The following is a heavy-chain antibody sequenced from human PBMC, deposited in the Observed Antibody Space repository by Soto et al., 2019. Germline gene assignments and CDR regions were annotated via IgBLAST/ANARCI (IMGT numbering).Heavy chain of an antibody. Sequence: QVQLVESGGGVVQPGRSLRLSCAASGFTFSSYGMHWVRQAPGKGLEWVAVISYDGSNKYYADSVKGRFTISRDNSKNTLYLQMNSLRAEDTAVYYCAKDPTSSSSSGSVYYYYYMDVWGKGTTVTVSS. V-gene: IGHV3-30*18. CDR3: AKDPTSSSSSGSVYYYYYMDV. D-gene: IGHD6-6*01. CDR1: GFTFSSYG. J-gene: IGHJ6*03. CDR2: ISYDGSNK.